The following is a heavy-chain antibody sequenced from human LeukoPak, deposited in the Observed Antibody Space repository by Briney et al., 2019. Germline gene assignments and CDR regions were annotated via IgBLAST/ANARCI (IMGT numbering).Heavy chain of an antibody. CDR1: GFTFSSYS. Sequence: GGSLRLSCAASGFTFSSYSMTWVRQAPGRGLEWVSSISSSSSYIYYADSVKGRFTISRDNAKNSLYLQMNSLRAEDTAVYYCARQGGYSGYDFDYWGQGTLVTVSS. D-gene: IGHD5-12*01. CDR3: ARQGGYSGYDFDY. CDR2: ISSSSSYI. J-gene: IGHJ4*02. V-gene: IGHV3-21*01.